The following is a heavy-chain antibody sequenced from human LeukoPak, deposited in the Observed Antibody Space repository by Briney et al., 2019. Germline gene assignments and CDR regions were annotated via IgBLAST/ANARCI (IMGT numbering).Heavy chain of an antibody. J-gene: IGHJ4*02. Sequence: GGSLRLSCAASGFTFSSYEMNWVRQAPGKGLEWISYISSSGSTIYYADSVKGRFTISRDNSKNRLYLQMNSLRAEDTAVYYCAKVQDGSGSYYPNFDYWGQGTLVTVSS. CDR2: ISSSGSTI. CDR3: AKVQDGSGSYYPNFDY. D-gene: IGHD3-10*01. V-gene: IGHV3-48*03. CDR1: GFTFSSYE.